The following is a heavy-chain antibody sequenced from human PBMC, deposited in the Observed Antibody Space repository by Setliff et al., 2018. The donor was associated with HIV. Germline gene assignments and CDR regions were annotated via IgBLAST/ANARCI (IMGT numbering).Heavy chain of an antibody. CDR2: IFSGGSAT. Sequence: HPGGSLRLSCAASGFTFTSYAMHWVRQAPGKGLEWVSIIFSGGSATKYSESVKGRFIVSRDDSKNTVYLQMNSLRVEDTAVYYCAKDLEPSWHSDSGSNPDYWGQGTLVTVSS. J-gene: IGHJ4*02. D-gene: IGHD3-10*01. V-gene: IGHV3-23*03. CDR3: AKDLEPSWHSDSGSNPDY. CDR1: GFTFTSYA.